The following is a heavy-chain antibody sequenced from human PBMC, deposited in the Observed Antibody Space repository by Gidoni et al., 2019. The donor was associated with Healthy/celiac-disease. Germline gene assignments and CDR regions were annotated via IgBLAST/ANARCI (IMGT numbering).Heavy chain of an antibody. D-gene: IGHD6-13*01. V-gene: IGHV4-59*01. CDR1: GGSISSYS. Sequence: QVQLQESGPGLVKPSETLSLTCTVSGGSISSYSWSWIRQPPGKGLEWIGYIYYSGSTNYNPSLKSRVTISVDTSKNQFSLKLSSVTAADTAVYYCARVLYAHDYAAAAGYRGWFDPWGQGTLVTVSS. J-gene: IGHJ5*02. CDR2: IYYSGST. CDR3: ARVLYAHDYAAAAGYRGWFDP.